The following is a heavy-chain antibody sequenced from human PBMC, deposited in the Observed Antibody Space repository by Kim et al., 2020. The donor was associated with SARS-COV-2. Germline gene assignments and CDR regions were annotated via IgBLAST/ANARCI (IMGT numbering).Heavy chain of an antibody. V-gene: IGHV3-21*01. CDR1: GFTFSSYS. CDR2: ISSSSSYI. D-gene: IGHD4-17*01. J-gene: IGHJ4*02. CDR3: ARVDYGDYGLGVGY. Sequence: GGSLRLSCAASGFTFSSYSMNWVRQAPGKGLEWVSSISSSSSYIYYADSVKGRFTISRDNAKNSLYLQMNSLRAEDTAVYYCARVDYGDYGLGVGYWGQGTLVTVSS.